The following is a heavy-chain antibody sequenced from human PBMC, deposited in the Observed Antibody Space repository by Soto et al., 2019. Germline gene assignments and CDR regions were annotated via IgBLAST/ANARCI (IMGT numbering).Heavy chain of an antibody. D-gene: IGHD6-19*01. CDR2: IYYSGST. CDR3: ARQAPHSSGWFWFDP. CDR1: GGSISSYY. Sequence: PSETLSLTCTVSGGSISSYYRSWIRQPPGKGLEWIGYIYYSGSTSYNPSLRSRVTISVDTSKNQFSLKLSSVTAADTAVYYCARQAPHSSGWFWFDPWGQGTLVTVSS. V-gene: IGHV4-59*08. J-gene: IGHJ5*02.